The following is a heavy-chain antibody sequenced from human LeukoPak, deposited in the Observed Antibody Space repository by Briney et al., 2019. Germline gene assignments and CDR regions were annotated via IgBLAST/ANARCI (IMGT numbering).Heavy chain of an antibody. CDR2: INWNGDST. CDR1: GFTFDDYG. Sequence: GGSLRLSCAASGFTFDDYGMSWVRQAPGKGLEWVSTINWNGDSTGYADSVKGRFTISRDNARNSLYLQMSSLRAEDTALYYCARVGWSTESYYFDYWGQGTLVTVSS. D-gene: IGHD2-15*01. J-gene: IGHJ4*02. CDR3: ARVGWSTESYYFDY. V-gene: IGHV3-20*04.